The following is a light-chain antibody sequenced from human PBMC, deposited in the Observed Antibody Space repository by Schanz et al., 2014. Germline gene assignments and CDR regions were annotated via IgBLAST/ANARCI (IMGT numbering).Light chain of an antibody. V-gene: IGKV4-1*01. Sequence: DIVMTQSPDSLAVPLGERATINCKSSQSVLSSADNKNYLVWYQQKPGQPPKLIIYWASTRESGVPDRFSGSGSGTDFTLTISSLQAEDVAVYYCQQYYTTLGWTFGQGTKVEIK. CDR1: QSVLSSADNKNY. J-gene: IGKJ1*01. CDR2: WAS. CDR3: QQYYTTLGWT.